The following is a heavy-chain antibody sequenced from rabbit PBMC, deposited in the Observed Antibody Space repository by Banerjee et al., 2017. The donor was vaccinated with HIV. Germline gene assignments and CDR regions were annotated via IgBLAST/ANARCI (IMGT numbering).Heavy chain of an antibody. CDR3: ARDAGSGAYIDGYFNL. J-gene: IGHJ4*01. CDR2: IYTGSDGVT. CDR1: GFSFSSSYW. Sequence: QSLEESGGDLVKPGASLTLTCTASGFSFSSSYWICWVRQAPGKGLEWIGCIYTGSDGVTYYASWAKGRFTISKTSSTTVTLQMTSLTVADTATYFCARDAGSGAYIDGYFNLWGQGTLVTVS. D-gene: IGHD8-1*01. V-gene: IGHV1S40*01.